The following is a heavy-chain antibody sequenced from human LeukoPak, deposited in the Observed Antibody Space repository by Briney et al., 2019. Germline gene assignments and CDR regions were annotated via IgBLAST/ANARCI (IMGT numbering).Heavy chain of an antibody. CDR1: GFTFSSYA. V-gene: IGHV3-23*01. CDR3: VKEDHSGSYYYFDY. J-gene: IGHJ4*02. CDR2: IGTSGGST. Sequence: GGSLRLSCAASGFTFSSYAMSWVRQAPGKGLEWVSSIGTSGGSTYYADSVKGRFTISRDNSKNTLYLQMNSLRAEDTAVYYCVKEDHSGSYYYFDYWGQGTLVTVSS. D-gene: IGHD1-26*01.